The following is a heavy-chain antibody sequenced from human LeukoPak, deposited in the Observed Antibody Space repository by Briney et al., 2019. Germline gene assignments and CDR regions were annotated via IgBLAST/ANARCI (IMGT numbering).Heavy chain of an antibody. CDR3: ARGLWLNDYYYYYGMDV. Sequence: PSETLSLTCTVSGGSISSYYWSWIRQPPGKGLEWIGYIYYSGSTNYNPSLKSRVTISVDTSKNQFSLKLSSVTAADTAVYYCARGLWLNDYYYYYGMDVWGQGTTVTVSS. D-gene: IGHD5-18*01. CDR2: IYYSGST. CDR1: GGSISSYY. J-gene: IGHJ6*02. V-gene: IGHV4-59*01.